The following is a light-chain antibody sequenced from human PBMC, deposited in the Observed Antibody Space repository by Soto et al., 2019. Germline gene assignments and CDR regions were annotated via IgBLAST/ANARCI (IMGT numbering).Light chain of an antibody. CDR1: SSDIGSHNL. Sequence: QSVLTQPASVSGSPGQSITISCTGTSSDIGSHNLVSWYQQHPGKAPKLMIYEVTKRPSAVSDRFSGSKSGNTASLTIYGLQTEDEAVYDCCSYVDSSTFRYVLGTGTKVNAL. CDR2: EVT. CDR3: CSYVDSSTFRYV. V-gene: IGLV2-23*02. J-gene: IGLJ1*01.